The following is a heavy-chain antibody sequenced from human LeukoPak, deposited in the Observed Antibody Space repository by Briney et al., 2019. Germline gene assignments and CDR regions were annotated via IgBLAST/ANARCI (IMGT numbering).Heavy chain of an antibody. J-gene: IGHJ4*02. Sequence: GGSLRLSCAASGFTFSSYSINWVRQAPGKGLEWVSSISSSSSYIYYADSVKGRFTISRDNAKNSLYLQMNSLRAEDTAVYYCARDLLGWELHYFDYWGQGTLVTVSS. CDR1: GFTFSSYS. D-gene: IGHD1-26*01. CDR3: ARDLLGWELHYFDY. V-gene: IGHV3-21*01. CDR2: ISSSSSYI.